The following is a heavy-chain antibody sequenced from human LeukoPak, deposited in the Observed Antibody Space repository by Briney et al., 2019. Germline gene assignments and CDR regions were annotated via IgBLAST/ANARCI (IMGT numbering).Heavy chain of an antibody. CDR1: GFTFSSYS. J-gene: IGHJ6*03. Sequence: GGSLRLSCAASGFTFSSYSMNWVRQAPGKGLEWVSSISSSSSYIYYADSVKGRFTISRDNAKNSLYLQMNSLRAEDTAVYYCAKAGCSSTSCHPHHYYYYYMDVWGKGTTVTVSS. D-gene: IGHD2-2*01. CDR3: AKAGCSSTSCHPHHYYYYYMDV. V-gene: IGHV3-21*01. CDR2: ISSSSSYI.